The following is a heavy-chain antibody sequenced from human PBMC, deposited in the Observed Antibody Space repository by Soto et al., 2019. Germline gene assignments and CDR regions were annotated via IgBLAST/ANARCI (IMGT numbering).Heavy chain of an antibody. V-gene: IGHV4-39*01. CDR2: IYYSGST. CDR3: VRRLYNYSGMDV. J-gene: IGHJ6*02. Sequence: QLQLQESGPGLVKPSETLSLTCTVSGGSISSSSYYWGWIRQPPGKGLEWIGSIYYSGSTYYNPSLKGRVTISVDTSTNQFSLKVSSVTVADTAVYYCVRRLYNYSGMDVWGQGTTVTVSS. CDR1: GGSISSSSYY. D-gene: IGHD2-21*02.